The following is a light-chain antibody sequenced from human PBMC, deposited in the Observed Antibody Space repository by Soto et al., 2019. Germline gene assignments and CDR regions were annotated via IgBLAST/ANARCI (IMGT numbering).Light chain of an antibody. J-gene: IGLJ2*01. Sequence: QSALTQPASVSGSPGQSIAISCTGTSSDIGGHNYVSWYQQHPGKAPKLIIYEVTNRPSGVSSRFSGSKSGDTAYLTISGLLAEDEAHYYCASWPASFGGGTKLTVL. CDR3: ASWPAS. V-gene: IGLV2-14*01. CDR2: EVT. CDR1: SSDIGGHNY.